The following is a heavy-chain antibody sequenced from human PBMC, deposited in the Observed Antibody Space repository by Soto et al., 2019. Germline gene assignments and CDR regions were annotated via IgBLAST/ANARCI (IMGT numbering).Heavy chain of an antibody. V-gene: IGHV3-11*01. J-gene: IGHJ4*02. CDR1: GFTFSDYY. D-gene: IGHD4-17*01. Sequence: LRLSCAASGFTFSDYYMSWIRQAPGKGLEWVSYISSSGSTIYYADSVKGRFTISRDNAKNSLYLQMNSLRAEDTAVYYRARDIVNDYGDYFDYWGQGTLVTVSS. CDR3: ARDIVNDYGDYFDY. CDR2: ISSSGSTI.